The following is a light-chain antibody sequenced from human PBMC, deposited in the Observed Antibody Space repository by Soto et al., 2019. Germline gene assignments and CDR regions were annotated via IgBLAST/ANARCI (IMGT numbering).Light chain of an antibody. J-gene: IGKJ1*01. CDR1: QSVNRY. Sequence: ETVLTQSPATLSLSPGDRATLSCRASQSVNRYLAWYQQKPGQAPRLLIYDASNRATGIPARFSGSGSGTDFTLTISSLEPEDFAVYYCQQRTNWTPWTFGQGTRVEIK. CDR3: QQRTNWTPWT. V-gene: IGKV3-11*01. CDR2: DAS.